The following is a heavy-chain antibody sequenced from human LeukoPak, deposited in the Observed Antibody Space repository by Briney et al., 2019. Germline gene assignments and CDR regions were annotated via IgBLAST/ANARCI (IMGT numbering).Heavy chain of an antibody. J-gene: IGHJ6*01. CDR3: AKMKGHPLPKYYMDV. CDR2: ISGSGDNT. D-gene: IGHD1-26*01. Sequence: GGSLRLSCAASGFTFIGFAMSWVRRTPGKGLEWVSGISGSGDNTLYADSVKGRFTISRDNSKNTLYLEMNSLRAEDTAIYYCAKMKGHPLPKYYMDVWGQGTTVTVSS. CDR1: GFTFIGFA. V-gene: IGHV3-23*01.